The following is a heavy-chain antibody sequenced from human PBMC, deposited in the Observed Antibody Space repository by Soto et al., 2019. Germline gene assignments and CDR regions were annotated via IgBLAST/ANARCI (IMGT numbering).Heavy chain of an antibody. J-gene: IGHJ6*02. D-gene: IGHD6-6*01. CDR1: GDSFTSYW. Sequence: GESLKISCKGSGDSFTSYWIGWVRQMPGKGLEWMGIIYPDDSDTRYSPSFQGQVTISADKSISTAYLQWSSLKASDTAMYYCARHGIAARQLYYYGMDVWGQGTTATVSS. CDR3: ARHGIAARQLYYYGMDV. V-gene: IGHV5-51*01. CDR2: IYPDDSDT.